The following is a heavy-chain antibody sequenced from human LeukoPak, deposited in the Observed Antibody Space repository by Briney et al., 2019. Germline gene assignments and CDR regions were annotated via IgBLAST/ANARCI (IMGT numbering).Heavy chain of an antibody. V-gene: IGHV3-9*01. J-gene: IGHJ6*02. CDR2: ISWNSGSI. CDR1: GFTFSSYA. CDR3: ARDVYYYYYYGMDV. Sequence: GGSLRLSCAASGFTFSSYAMSWVRQAPGKGLEWVSGISWNSGSIGYADSVKGRFTISRDNAKNSLYLQMNSLRAEDTALYYCARDVYYYYYYGMDVWGQGTTVTVSS.